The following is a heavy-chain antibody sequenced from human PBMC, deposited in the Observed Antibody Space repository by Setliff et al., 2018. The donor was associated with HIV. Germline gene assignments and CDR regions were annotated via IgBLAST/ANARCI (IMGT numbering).Heavy chain of an antibody. CDR1: GGSISEYY. D-gene: IGHD5-18*01. CDR2: IDYSGST. J-gene: IGHJ3*02. Sequence: SETLSLTCTVSGGSISEYYWSWIRQPPGKGLEWIGYIDYSGSTNYNPSLKSRVTISVDTSKNQFSLKLSSVTAADTAVYYCARPRYTYGTPPAFDIWGRGTVVTVSS. CDR3: ARPRYTYGTPPAFDI. V-gene: IGHV4-59*08.